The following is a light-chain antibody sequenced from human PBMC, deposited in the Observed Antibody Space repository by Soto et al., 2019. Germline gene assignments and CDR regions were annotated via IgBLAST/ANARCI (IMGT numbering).Light chain of an antibody. J-gene: IGKJ2*01. CDR3: QHYYSYPYT. Sequence: AIRMTQSPSSFSASTGDRVTITCRASQGISSYLAWYQQKPGKPPKLLIYAASTLQSGVPSRFSGSGSGTDFTLTISCLQSEDFATDYCQHYYSYPYTFGQGTKLEIK. CDR1: QGISSY. V-gene: IGKV1-8*01. CDR2: AAS.